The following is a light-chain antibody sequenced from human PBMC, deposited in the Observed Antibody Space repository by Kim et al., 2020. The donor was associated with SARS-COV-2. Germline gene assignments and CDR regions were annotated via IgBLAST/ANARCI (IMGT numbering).Light chain of an antibody. CDR1: QNIARY. V-gene: IGKV1D-8*02. CDR3: QQYFDFPYT. CDR2: AAY. J-gene: IGKJ2*01. Sequence: SASPGDKVTITCRLTQNIARYLAWFQQRPGKAPQLLIYAAYTLHTGAPSRFSDSGSGTDFTLTINPLQSEDSATYFCQQYFDFPYTFGQGTKLEI.